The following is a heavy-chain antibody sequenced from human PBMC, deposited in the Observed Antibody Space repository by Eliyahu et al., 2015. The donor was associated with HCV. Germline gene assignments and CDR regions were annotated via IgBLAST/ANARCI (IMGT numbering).Heavy chain of an antibody. J-gene: IGHJ4*02. D-gene: IGHD3-22*01. Sequence: QLQLQESGPGLVKLSETLSLTCTVSGGSISSSSYYWGWIRQPPGKGLEWIGSIYYSGSTYYNPSLKSRVTISVDTSKNQFSLKLSSVTAADTAVYYCARLWGNSITMIVVVRPTNYFDYWGQGTLVTVSS. V-gene: IGHV4-39*01. CDR3: ARLWGNSITMIVVVRPTNYFDY. CDR1: GGSISSSSYY. CDR2: IYYSGST.